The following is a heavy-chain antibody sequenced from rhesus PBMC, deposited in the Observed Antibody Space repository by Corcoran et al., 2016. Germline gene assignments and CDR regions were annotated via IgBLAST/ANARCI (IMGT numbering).Heavy chain of an antibody. CDR3: ARARGSSELDY. CDR1: GYSISSGYY. V-gene: IGHV4-99*02. Sequence: QVQLQESGPGLVKPSETLSLTCAVSGYSISSGYYWGWIRQPPGKGLGYIGYISGSRGSTYYNPSLKSRVTISKDTSKNQFSLKLSSVTAADTAVYYCARARGSSELDYWGQGVLVTVSS. J-gene: IGHJ4*01. CDR2: ISGSRGST. D-gene: IGHD1-44*02.